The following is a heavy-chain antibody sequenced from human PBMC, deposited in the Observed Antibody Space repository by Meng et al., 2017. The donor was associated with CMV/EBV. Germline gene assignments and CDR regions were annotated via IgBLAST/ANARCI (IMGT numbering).Heavy chain of an antibody. Sequence: QVAPQQWGVGVLQPSKTVSITCVVYGWSFSRYYWSWIRPPPGQGLEWNGEINHSGRNNYNPSLKSRVTISVDTSKNQFTLKLSSVTAADTAVYYCARVGGGEWELLHYFDYWGQGTLVTVSS. CDR3: ARVGGGEWELLHYFDY. CDR1: GWSFSRYY. J-gene: IGHJ4*02. CDR2: INHSGRN. D-gene: IGHD1-26*01. V-gene: IGHV4-34*01.